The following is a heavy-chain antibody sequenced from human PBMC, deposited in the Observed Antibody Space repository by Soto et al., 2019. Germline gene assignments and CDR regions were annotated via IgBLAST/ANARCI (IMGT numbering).Heavy chain of an antibody. CDR1: GGSISSGGYY. D-gene: IGHD2-2*02. J-gene: IGHJ4*02. V-gene: IGHV4-31*03. CDR2: IYYSGST. Sequence: QVQLQESGPGLVKPSQTLSLTCTVSGGSISSGGYYWSWIRQHPGKGLEWIGYIYYSGSTYYNPSIKSRVTITVDTSKYQFSLKLSSVTAADTAVYYGAGYCSSNSCYTGTDYWGQGALVTVSS. CDR3: AGYCSSNSCYTGTDY.